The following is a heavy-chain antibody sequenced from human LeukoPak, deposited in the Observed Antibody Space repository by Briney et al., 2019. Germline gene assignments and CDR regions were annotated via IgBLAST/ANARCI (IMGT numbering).Heavy chain of an antibody. CDR1: GGSLSGSC. J-gene: IGHJ4*02. CDR3: VIMAGY. Sequence: SSETLSLTCAVFGGSLSGSCLSWIRQVPGKGLEWIGEINDSGSTNNNPSLKNRVTISVDPSKNQFSLKLTSVTAADTAVYYCVIMAGYWGQGTLVTVSS. CDR2: INDSGST. D-gene: IGHD3-10*01. V-gene: IGHV4-34*01.